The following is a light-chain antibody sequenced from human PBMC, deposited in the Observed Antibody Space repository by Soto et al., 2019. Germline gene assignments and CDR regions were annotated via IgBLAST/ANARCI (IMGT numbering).Light chain of an antibody. V-gene: IGKV1-5*03. Sequence: DIQMTQSPSTLSASVGDRVTITCRASQSISSWLTWYQQKAGQAPKLLIYKASIVESGVPSRFSCSGSGTEFPRTISSLQPDDSATYYCQQYSYFATFGQGTRVE. J-gene: IGKJ1*01. CDR2: KAS. CDR1: QSISSW. CDR3: QQYSYFAT.